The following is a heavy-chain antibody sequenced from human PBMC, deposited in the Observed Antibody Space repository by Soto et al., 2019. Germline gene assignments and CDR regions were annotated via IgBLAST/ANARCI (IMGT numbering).Heavy chain of an antibody. V-gene: IGHV3-48*02. CDR1: GFTFSSYH. Sequence: EVQLVESGGGLVQPGGSLRLSCAASGFTFSSYHMNWVRQAPGKGLEWVSYISSSSSTIYYADSVKGRFTISRDNAKNSLYLQKNSLRDEDTAVYYCARDEYDSSGKPNWGQGTLVTVSS. CDR2: ISSSSSTI. CDR3: ARDEYDSSGKPN. D-gene: IGHD3-22*01. J-gene: IGHJ4*02.